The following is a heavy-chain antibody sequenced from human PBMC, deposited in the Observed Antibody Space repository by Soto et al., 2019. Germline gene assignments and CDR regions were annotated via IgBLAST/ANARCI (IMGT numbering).Heavy chain of an antibody. V-gene: IGHV5-10-1*01. D-gene: IGHD2-2*01. Sequence: GESLQISCKGSGYSFTSYWISWVRQMPGKGLEWMGRIDPSDSYTNYSPSFQGHVTISADKSIRTAYPQWSSLKASDTAMYYCARITFHCSSTSCHPTYYYSYGIEVWGQGTKVAVSS. CDR2: IDPSDSYT. J-gene: IGHJ6*02. CDR1: GYSFTSYW. CDR3: ARITFHCSSTSCHPTYYYSYGIEV.